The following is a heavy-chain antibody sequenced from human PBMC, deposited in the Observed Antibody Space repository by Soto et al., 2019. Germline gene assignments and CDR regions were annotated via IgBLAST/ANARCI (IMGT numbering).Heavy chain of an antibody. D-gene: IGHD3-3*01. V-gene: IGHV4-31*03. CDR2: IYYSGST. Sequence: SETLSLTCTVSGGPISSGGYYWSWIRQHPGKGLEWIGYIYYSGSTYYNPSLKSRVTISVDTSKNQFSLKLSSVTAADTAVYYCARDGPDRAYDFWSGYYPPLWFDPWGQGTLVTVSS. J-gene: IGHJ5*02. CDR1: GGPISSGGYY. CDR3: ARDGPDRAYDFWSGYYPPLWFDP.